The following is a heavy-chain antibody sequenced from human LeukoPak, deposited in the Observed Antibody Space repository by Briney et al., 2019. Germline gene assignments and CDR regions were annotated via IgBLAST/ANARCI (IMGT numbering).Heavy chain of an antibody. CDR3: ARPFVAAAAPDAFDI. Sequence: PSETLSLTCTVSGGSISSYYWSWIRQPPGKGLEWIGYIYYSGSTNYNPSLKSRVTISVDTSKNQFSLKLSSVTAADTAVYYCARPFVAAAAPDAFDIWGQGTMVTVSS. V-gene: IGHV4-59*01. D-gene: IGHD6-13*01. J-gene: IGHJ3*02. CDR2: IYYSGST. CDR1: GGSISSYY.